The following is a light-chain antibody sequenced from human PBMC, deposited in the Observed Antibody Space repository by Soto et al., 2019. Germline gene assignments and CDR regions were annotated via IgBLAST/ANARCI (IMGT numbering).Light chain of an antibody. J-gene: IGKJ1*01. V-gene: IGKV1-5*01. CDR3: QQYHRYLWT. CDR1: QSISSS. CDR2: DAS. Sequence: DIQMTQSPSTLSASVGDRVSIACRASQSISSSLAWYQQKPGKAPKLLIYDASSLESGVPSRFSGSGSGTEFTLSINSLQHQDFATYYCQQYHRYLWTFGQGTKVEIK.